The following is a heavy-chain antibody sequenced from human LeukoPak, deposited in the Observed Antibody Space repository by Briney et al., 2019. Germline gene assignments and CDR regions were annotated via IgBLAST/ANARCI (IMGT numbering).Heavy chain of an antibody. CDR3: ARDGLQVWASAFDI. Sequence: SQTLSLTCTVSGGSISSGSYYWSWIRQPAGKGLEWIGRIYTSGSTNYNPSLKSRVTISVDTSKNQFSLKLSSVTAADTAVYYCARDGLQVWASAFDIWGQGTMVTVSS. CDR1: GGSISSGSYY. V-gene: IGHV4-61*02. CDR2: IYTSGST. D-gene: IGHD4-11*01. J-gene: IGHJ3*02.